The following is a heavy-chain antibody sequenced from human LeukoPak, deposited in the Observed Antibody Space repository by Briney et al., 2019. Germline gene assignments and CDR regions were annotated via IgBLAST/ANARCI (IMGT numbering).Heavy chain of an antibody. J-gene: IGHJ4*02. CDR1: GFDFSIYG. D-gene: IGHD1-26*01. CDR3: ARDSFSYGRGDY. Sequence: RRSLRLSCAASGFDFSIYGMNWVRQAPGKGLEWVSSINSRGNYIYYSDSLKGRFTISRDNARSSLYLQMNSLRAEDTAVYYCARDSFSYGRGDYWGQGTLVTVSS. V-gene: IGHV3-21*01. CDR2: INSRGNYI.